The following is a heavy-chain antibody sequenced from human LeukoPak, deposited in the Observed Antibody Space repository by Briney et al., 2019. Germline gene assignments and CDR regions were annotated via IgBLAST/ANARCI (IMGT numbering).Heavy chain of an antibody. D-gene: IGHD3-22*01. CDR3: ARDMFYSDSNGYFNYFDY. CDR1: GFTLSSSA. J-gene: IGHJ4*02. Sequence: GGSLRLSCTASGFTLSSSAMRWGRPAPGKGLGWVSTISRSGCRTFYADSLTGRFTVSRDNAKNSLYLQMNSLRAEDTAVYYCARDMFYSDSNGYFNYFDYWGQGALVTVSS. V-gene: IGHV3-23*01. CDR2: ISRSGCRT.